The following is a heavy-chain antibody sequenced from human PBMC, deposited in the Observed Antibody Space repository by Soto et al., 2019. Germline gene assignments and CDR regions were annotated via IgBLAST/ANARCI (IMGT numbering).Heavy chain of an antibody. CDR2: IIPIFGTA. V-gene: IGHV1-69*13. CDR3: ARGPIRITMVRGVITHFDY. Sequence: ASVKVSCKASGGTFSSYAISWVRQAPGQGLELMGGIIPIFGTANYAQKFQGRVTITADESTSTAYMELSSLRSEDTAVYYCARGPIRITMVRGVITHFDYWGQGTLVTVSS. D-gene: IGHD3-10*01. CDR1: GGTFSSYA. J-gene: IGHJ4*02.